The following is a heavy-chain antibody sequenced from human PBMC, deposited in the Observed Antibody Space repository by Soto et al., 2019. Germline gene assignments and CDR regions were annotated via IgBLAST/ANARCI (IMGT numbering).Heavy chain of an antibody. CDR1: GGSISSSSYY. CDR3: ASPITVELPHY. CDR2: IYYSGST. J-gene: IGHJ4*02. Sequence: QLQLQESGPGLVKPSETLSLTCTVSGGSISSSSYYWGWIRQPPGKGLEWIGSIYYSGSTYYNPSLKSRVSISVDTSKNQFSLKLSSVNAADTAVYYCASPITVELPHYWGQGTLVTVSS. V-gene: IGHV4-39*01. D-gene: IGHD1-7*01.